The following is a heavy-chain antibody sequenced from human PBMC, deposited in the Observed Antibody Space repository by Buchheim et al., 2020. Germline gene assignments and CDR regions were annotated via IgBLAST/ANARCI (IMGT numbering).Heavy chain of an antibody. V-gene: IGHV3-30-3*01. D-gene: IGHD4-17*01. Sequence: QVQLVESGGGVVQPGRSLRLSCAASGFTFSSYAMHWVRQAPGKGLEWVAVISYDGSNKYYADSVKGRFTISRDNSKNTLYVQMNSLRAEDTAVYYCARDYGRQAGLFDYWGQGTL. CDR1: GFTFSSYA. J-gene: IGHJ4*02. CDR2: ISYDGSNK. CDR3: ARDYGRQAGLFDY.